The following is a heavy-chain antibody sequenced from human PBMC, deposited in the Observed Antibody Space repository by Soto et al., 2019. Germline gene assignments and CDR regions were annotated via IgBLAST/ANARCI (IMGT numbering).Heavy chain of an antibody. V-gene: IGHV3-21*06. J-gene: IGHJ6*02. CDR1: GFTFSSYS. CDR2: ISSSSSHI. CDR3: ARGRSCRDDCGMDV. D-gene: IGHD3-10*01. Sequence: GGSLRLSCATSGFTFSSYSMNWVRQAPGRGLEWVSSISSSSSHIYYADSVRGRFTISRDNAKSSVYLQMNNLRSEDTAVYYCARGRSCRDDCGMDVWVHRTTVTVSS.